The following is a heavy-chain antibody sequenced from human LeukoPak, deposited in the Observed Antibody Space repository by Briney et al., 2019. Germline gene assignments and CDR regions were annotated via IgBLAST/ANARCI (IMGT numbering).Heavy chain of an antibody. V-gene: IGHV3-9*01. J-gene: IGHJ4*02. Sequence: GRSLRLSCAASGFNFDDYAMHWVQQVPGKGLEWVAGISWNGGIIGSADSVKGRFTISRDNAKHSLSLQMNSLRAEDTALYYCAKDHGSGFYYFDYWGQGTLVTVSS. CDR1: GFNFDDYA. D-gene: IGHD6-19*01. CDR2: ISWNGGII. CDR3: AKDHGSGFYYFDY.